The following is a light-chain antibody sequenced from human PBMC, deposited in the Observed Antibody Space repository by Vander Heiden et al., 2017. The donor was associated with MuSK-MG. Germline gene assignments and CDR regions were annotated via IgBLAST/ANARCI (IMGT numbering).Light chain of an antibody. CDR3: QQYNKWQLT. Sequence: EKLMTQSPATLSVSPGERATLSCRASQSVGNNLAWYQQKPGQAPRLLIYGASTRATGVPARFSGSGSGTEFTLTISSLQSEDFAVYYCQQYNKWQLTFGGGTKVEI. CDR1: QSVGNN. CDR2: GAS. J-gene: IGKJ4*01. V-gene: IGKV3-15*01.